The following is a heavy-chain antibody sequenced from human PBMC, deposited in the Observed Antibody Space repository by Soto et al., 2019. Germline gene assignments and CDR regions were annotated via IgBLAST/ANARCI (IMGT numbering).Heavy chain of an antibody. CDR1: GFTFSRNA. Sequence: QVQLVESGGGVVQPGRSLRLSCAASGFTFSRNAMHWVRQAPGKGLEWVALISYDGSNKYYADSVKGRFTISRDNSKNMLYLQMNSLRAEDTAVYYCARDFGLGSSDWYNWFDPWGQGTLVTVSS. CDR3: ARDFGLGSSDWYNWFDP. J-gene: IGHJ5*02. V-gene: IGHV3-30-3*01. CDR2: ISYDGSNK. D-gene: IGHD6-19*01.